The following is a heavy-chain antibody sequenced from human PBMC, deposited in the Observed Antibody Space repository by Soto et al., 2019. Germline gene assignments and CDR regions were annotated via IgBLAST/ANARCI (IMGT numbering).Heavy chain of an antibody. CDR3: ARRGRGLLWFGEYYNWFDP. Sequence: QLQLQESGPGLVKPSETLSLTCTVSGGSISSSSYYWGWIRQPPGKGLEWIGSIYYSGSTYYNPSLQSRVTISVDTSKNQFSLKLSSVTAADTAVYYCARRGRGLLWFGEYYNWFDPWGQGTLVTVSS. J-gene: IGHJ5*02. CDR1: GGSISSSSYY. CDR2: IYYSGST. V-gene: IGHV4-39*01. D-gene: IGHD3-10*01.